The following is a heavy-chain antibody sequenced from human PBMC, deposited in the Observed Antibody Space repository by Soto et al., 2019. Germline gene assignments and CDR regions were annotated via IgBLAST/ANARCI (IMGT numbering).Heavy chain of an antibody. V-gene: IGHV1-18*01. CDR1: GYTFTSYG. CDR3: ARGTQDVVAEYYFDY. Sequence: QVQLVQSGAEVKKPGASVKVSCKASGYTFTSYGITWVRQAPGQGLEWMGWISAYNGNTNYAQKLQSRVTMTTDTSTSTAYMELRSLRSDDTAVYYCARGTQDVVAEYYFDYWGQGTLVTVSS. CDR2: ISAYNGNT. D-gene: IGHD2-15*01. J-gene: IGHJ4*02.